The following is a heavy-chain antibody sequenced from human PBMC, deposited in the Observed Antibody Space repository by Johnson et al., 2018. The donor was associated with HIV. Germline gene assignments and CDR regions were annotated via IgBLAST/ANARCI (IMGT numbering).Heavy chain of an antibody. CDR1: GFTFSRYA. D-gene: IGHD2-21*01. J-gene: IGHJ3*02. V-gene: IGHV3-30-3*01. CDR2: LSYDGSSK. CDR3: ARDVIDAFDI. Sequence: QMQLVESGGGVVQPGRSLRLSCAASGFTFSRYAMHWVRQAPGKGLAWVAVLSYDGSSKYYADSVKGRLTISRDNSKNTLYLQMNSLRAEDTAVYYCARDVIDAFDIWGQGTMITVSS.